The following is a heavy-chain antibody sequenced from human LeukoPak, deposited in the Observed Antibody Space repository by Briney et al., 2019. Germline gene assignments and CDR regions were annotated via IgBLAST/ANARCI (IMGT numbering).Heavy chain of an antibody. CDR1: GYSFTTFW. Sequence: GESLKISCKGSGYSFTTFWIGWVRHLPGKGLERMGIIYPGDSDTRYSPSFQGQVTISADKSISTAYLEWSSLKASDTAIYYCATNKVTSNWPHHFDYWGQGTLVTVSS. J-gene: IGHJ4*02. CDR2: IYPGDSDT. D-gene: IGHD2-2*01. CDR3: ATNKVTSNWPHHFDY. V-gene: IGHV5-51*01.